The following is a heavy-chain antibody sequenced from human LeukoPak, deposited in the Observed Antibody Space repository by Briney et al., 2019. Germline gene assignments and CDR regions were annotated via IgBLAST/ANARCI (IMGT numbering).Heavy chain of an antibody. CDR1: GLTFSSYA. Sequence: PGGSLRLSCAASGLTFSSYAMSWVRQAPGKGLEWVSAISGSGGSTYYADSVKGRFTISRDNSKNTLYLQMNSLRAEDTAVYYCAKNGGGYCSSTSCPIDYWGQGTLVTVSS. CDR2: ISGSGGST. J-gene: IGHJ4*02. CDR3: AKNGGGYCSSTSCPIDY. V-gene: IGHV3-23*01. D-gene: IGHD2-2*01.